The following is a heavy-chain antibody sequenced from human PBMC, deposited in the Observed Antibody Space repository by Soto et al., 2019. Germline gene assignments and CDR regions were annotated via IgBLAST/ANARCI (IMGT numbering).Heavy chain of an antibody. D-gene: IGHD6-13*01. J-gene: IGHJ2*01. CDR2: ISAYNGNT. CDR1: GGTFSSYA. Sequence: SVKVSCKASGGTFSSYAISWVRQAPGQGLEWMGWISAYNGNTNYAQKLQGRVTMTTDTSTSTAYMELRSLRSDDTAVYYCARAALIAAAGYWYLDLWGRGTLVTVSS. CDR3: ARAALIAAAGYWYLDL. V-gene: IGHV1-18*01.